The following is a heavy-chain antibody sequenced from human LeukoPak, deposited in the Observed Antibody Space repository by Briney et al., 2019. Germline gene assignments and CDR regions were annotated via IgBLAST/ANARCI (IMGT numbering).Heavy chain of an antibody. V-gene: IGHV4-34*01. Sequence: SETLSLTCAVYGGSFSGYYWSWIRQPPGKGLEWIGEINHSGSTNYNPSLKSRVTISVDTSKNQFSLKLSSVTAADTAMYYCARGHYDYVWGSYRYTSDFAYWGQGTLVTVSS. J-gene: IGHJ4*02. CDR1: GGSFSGYY. D-gene: IGHD3-16*02. CDR3: ARGHYDYVWGSYRYTSDFAY. CDR2: INHSGST.